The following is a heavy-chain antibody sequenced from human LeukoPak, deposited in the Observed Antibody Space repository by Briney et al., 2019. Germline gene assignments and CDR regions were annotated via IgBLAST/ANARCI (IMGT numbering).Heavy chain of an antibody. CDR2: IYHTGST. J-gene: IGHJ4*02. Sequence: SETLSLTCTVSGGSIYSYYWTWIRQPPGKGLEWIGHIYHTGSTSYNPSLKSRVTISVDTSKNQFSLKLSSVTAADTAVYFCARALYDSSGYYLNSWGQGTLVTVSS. CDR3: ARALYDSSGYYLNS. CDR1: GGSIYSYY. V-gene: IGHV4-59*12. D-gene: IGHD3-22*01.